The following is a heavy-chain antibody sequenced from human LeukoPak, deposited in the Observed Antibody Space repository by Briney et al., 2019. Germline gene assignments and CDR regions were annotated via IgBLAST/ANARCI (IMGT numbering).Heavy chain of an antibody. CDR3: ARDRAGAQSWVALDP. CDR1: GFTVSNDY. CDR2: IYGDGTT. J-gene: IGHJ5*02. V-gene: IGHV3-66*02. Sequence: GGSMRLSCAASGFTVSNDYMAWVRQAPGRGLEWVSLIYGDGTTFYTDSVKGRFTISRDNFTNTLYLQMSSLRPEDTALYYCARDRAGAQSWVALDPWGQGTLVTVSS. D-gene: IGHD3-10*01.